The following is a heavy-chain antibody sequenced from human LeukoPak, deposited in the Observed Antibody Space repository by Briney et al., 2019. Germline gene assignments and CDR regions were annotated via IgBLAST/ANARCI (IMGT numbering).Heavy chain of an antibody. J-gene: IGHJ6*03. CDR1: GYTFTGYY. Sequence: ASVKVSCKASGYTFTGYYMHWVRQAPGQGLEWMGWINPNSGGTNYAQKFQGRVTMTRDTSISTAYMELSRLRSDDTAVYYCARDLSDTAHKYYYYYYMDVWGKGTTVAISS. D-gene: IGHD5-18*01. CDR2: INPNSGGT. V-gene: IGHV1-2*02. CDR3: ARDLSDTAHKYYYYYYMDV.